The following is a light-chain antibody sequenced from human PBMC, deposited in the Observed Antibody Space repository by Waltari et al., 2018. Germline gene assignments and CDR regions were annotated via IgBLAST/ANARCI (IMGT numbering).Light chain of an antibody. CDR3: YSAADNAVGV. J-gene: IGLJ3*02. CDR1: ILAKKY. V-gene: IGLV3-27*01. CDR2: KDN. Sequence: SYDLTQPSSVSVSPGQTARITCSGDILAKKYGRWFQQKPGQAPVQVIYKDNERPSGIPERFAGSSSGTTVTLTISGADVDDEADYYCYSAADNAVGVFGGGTKLTV.